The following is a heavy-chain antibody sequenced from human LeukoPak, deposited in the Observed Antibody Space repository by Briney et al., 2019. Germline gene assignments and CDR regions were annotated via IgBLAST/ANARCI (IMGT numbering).Heavy chain of an antibody. CDR3: ARDRIFGVVSDPSPGGY. CDR1: GGTFSSYA. J-gene: IGHJ4*02. D-gene: IGHD3-3*02. CDR2: IIPIFGTA. Sequence: SVKVSCKASGGTFSSYAISWVRQAPGHGLEWMGGIIPIFGTANYAQKFQGRVTITADESTSTAYMELSSLRSEDTAVYYCARDRIFGVVSDPSPGGYWGQGTLVTVSS. V-gene: IGHV1-69*01.